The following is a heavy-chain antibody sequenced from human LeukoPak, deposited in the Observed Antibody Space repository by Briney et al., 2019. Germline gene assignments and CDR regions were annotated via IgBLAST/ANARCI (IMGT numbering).Heavy chain of an antibody. Sequence: SETLSLTCAVYGGSFSGYHWSWIRQPPGKGLEWIGGINHSGSTNYNPSLKSRVTISVDKSNIQFSLKVNSVTAADTAVYYCALRPQWLLHEYWGRGTLVTVSS. CDR2: INHSGST. J-gene: IGHJ4*02. V-gene: IGHV4-34*01. D-gene: IGHD3-22*01. CDR1: GGSFSGYH. CDR3: ALRPQWLLHEY.